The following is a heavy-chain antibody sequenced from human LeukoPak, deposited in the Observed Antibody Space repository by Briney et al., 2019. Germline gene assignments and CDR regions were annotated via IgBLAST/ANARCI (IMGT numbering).Heavy chain of an antibody. CDR3: ARGWTRDGFNI. Sequence: SPTLSLTFVISGDSVSNNAWNWVRQTPSGGLECLGRTYYNSKWYNDYAESVKSRISISPDTSKNQFSLQLNSVTPEDTAVYYCARGWTRDGFNIWSQGTMVTVSS. J-gene: IGHJ3*02. D-gene: IGHD3/OR15-3a*01. CDR1: GDSVSNNA. CDR2: TYYNSKWYN. V-gene: IGHV6-1*01.